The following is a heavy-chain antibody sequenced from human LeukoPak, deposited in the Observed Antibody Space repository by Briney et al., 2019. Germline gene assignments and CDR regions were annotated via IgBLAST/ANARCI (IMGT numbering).Heavy chain of an antibody. V-gene: IGHV3-33*05. CDR3: AKDRSEGWIHLWGPFDY. J-gene: IGHJ4*02. CDR2: ISYDGSNI. Sequence: PVRSLRLSCAASRFTFSSYGMHWVRQAPGKGLEWVAVISYDGSNIYYADSVKGRFTISRDNSKNTLYLQMNSLRAEDTAVYYCAKDRSEGWIHLWGPFDYWGQGTLVTVSS. CDR1: RFTFSSYG. D-gene: IGHD5-18*01.